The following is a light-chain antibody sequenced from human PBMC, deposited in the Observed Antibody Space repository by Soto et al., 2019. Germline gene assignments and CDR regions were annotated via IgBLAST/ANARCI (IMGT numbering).Light chain of an antibody. CDR1: QSISSSF. Sequence: EIVLTQSPGTLSLSPGERATLSCRASQSISSSFLAWFQQKPGQAPRLLIYGASIRATGIPDRFSGSGSGTDFTLTISRLEPEDFAVYHCQQYGNSPTFGPGTKVDIK. J-gene: IGKJ3*01. CDR3: QQYGNSPT. CDR2: GAS. V-gene: IGKV3-20*01.